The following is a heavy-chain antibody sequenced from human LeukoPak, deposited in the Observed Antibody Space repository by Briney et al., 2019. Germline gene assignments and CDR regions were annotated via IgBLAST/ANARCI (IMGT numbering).Heavy chain of an antibody. J-gene: IGHJ4*02. CDR1: GFTFSSYG. Sequence: PGGSLRLSCAASGFTFSSYGMHWVRQAPGKGLEWVANIKQDGSEKYYVDSVKGRFTISRDNAKNSLYLQMNSLRAEDTAVYYCARDSSEGKAGIVGTFDYWGQGTLVTVSS. D-gene: IGHD6-19*01. CDR3: ARDSSEGKAGIVGTFDY. V-gene: IGHV3-7*01. CDR2: IKQDGSEK.